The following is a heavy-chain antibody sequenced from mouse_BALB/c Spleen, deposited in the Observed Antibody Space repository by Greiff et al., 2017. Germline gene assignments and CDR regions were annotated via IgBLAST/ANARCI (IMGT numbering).Heavy chain of an antibody. D-gene: IGHD2-1*01. CDR2: ISSGSSTI. J-gene: IGHJ1*01. V-gene: IGHV5-17*02. Sequence: DVMLVESGGGLVQPGGSRKLSCAASGFTFSSFGMHWVRQAPEKGLEWVAYISSGSSTIYYADTVKGRFTISRDNPKNTLFLQMTSLRSEDTAMYYCARTDYYGNYDWYFDVWGAGTTVTVSS. CDR1: GFTFSSFG. CDR3: ARTDYYGNYDWYFDV.